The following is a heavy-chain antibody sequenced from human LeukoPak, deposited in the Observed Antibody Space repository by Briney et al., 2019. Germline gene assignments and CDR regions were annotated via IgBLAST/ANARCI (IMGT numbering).Heavy chain of an antibody. J-gene: IGHJ4*02. Sequence: GGSLRLSCAASGFTFSSYGMHWVRQAPGKGLEWVALISYDGSNKYYADSVKGRFTISRDNSKNTLYLQMNSLRAEDTAVYYCARVRAPGYHFDYWGQGTLVTVSS. D-gene: IGHD5-18*01. V-gene: IGHV3-30*03. CDR2: ISYDGSNK. CDR3: ARVRAPGYHFDY. CDR1: GFTFSSYG.